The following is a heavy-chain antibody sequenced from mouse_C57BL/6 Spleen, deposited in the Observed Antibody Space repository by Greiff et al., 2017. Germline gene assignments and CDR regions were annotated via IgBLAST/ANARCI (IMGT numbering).Heavy chain of an antibody. J-gene: IGHJ4*01. CDR3: ARGVYDAMDY. CDR1: GYTFTDYY. CDR2: IYPGSGNT. Sequence: QVQLKESGAELVRPGASVKLSCKASGYTFTDYYINWVKQRPGQGLEWIARIYPGSGNTYYNEKFKGKATLTAEKSSSTAYMQLSSLTSEDSAVYFCARGVYDAMDYWGQGTSVTVSS. V-gene: IGHV1-76*01.